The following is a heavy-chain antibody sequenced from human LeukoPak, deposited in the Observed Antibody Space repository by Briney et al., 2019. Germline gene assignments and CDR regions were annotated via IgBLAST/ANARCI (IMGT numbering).Heavy chain of an antibody. CDR2: IKADGSGT. J-gene: IGHJ6*02. D-gene: IGHD2/OR15-2a*01. CDR3: ATWAFYHNLDV. Sequence: GGALRLSCAASGFTIGPYAMYWVRQGPGGGLGLVSVIKADGSGTFYADSVRGRFTTSRDNSKNSLYLQMNSLTSEDTALYYCATWAFYHNLDVWGQGTTVIVSS. V-gene: IGHV3-43*02. CDR1: GFTIGPYA.